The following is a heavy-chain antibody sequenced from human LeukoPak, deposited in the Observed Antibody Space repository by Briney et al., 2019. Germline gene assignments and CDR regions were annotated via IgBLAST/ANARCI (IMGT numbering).Heavy chain of an antibody. Sequence: PGWSLRLSCATSGFIFSRHWMTWVRQAPGKGPEWVANIKQDGSERYYVHSVRGRFTISRDNAKNALYLQMNSLRAEDTAVYYCARDGGHSTDLDYWGQGILVTVSS. CDR2: IKQDGSER. CDR3: ARDGGHSTDLDY. V-gene: IGHV3-7*01. D-gene: IGHD2-8*02. J-gene: IGHJ4*02. CDR1: GFIFSRHW.